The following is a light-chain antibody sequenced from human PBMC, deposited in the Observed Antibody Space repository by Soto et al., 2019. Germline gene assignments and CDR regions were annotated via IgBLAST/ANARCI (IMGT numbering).Light chain of an antibody. J-gene: IGKJ5*01. CDR2: AAS. CDR1: QGISSY. V-gene: IGKV1-9*01. CDR3: QHRDSYST. Sequence: DIQLTQSPSFLSASVGDRVTITCRASQGISSYLAWYQKKPVKAPKLLIYAASTLQSGVPSRFSGSASGTEFTLTISSLQPEYFATYYCQHRDSYSTFGQGKRLEI.